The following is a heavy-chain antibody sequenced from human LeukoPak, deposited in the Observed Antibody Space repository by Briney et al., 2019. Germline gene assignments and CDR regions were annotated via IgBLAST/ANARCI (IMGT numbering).Heavy chain of an antibody. V-gene: IGHV3-23*01. D-gene: IGHD3-10*01. CDR1: GFTFSTYA. CDR2: ITGSGNTA. J-gene: IGHJ4*02. Sequence: GGSLRLSCAASGFTFSTYAMSWVRQAPGKGLEWVSTITGSGNTAYYADSVKGRFTISRDNSNNTLYVQMNRLGVEDTAVYYCAKGSGRVRGTLALDFDYGGQGTLVSVSS. CDR3: AKGSGRVRGTLALDFDY.